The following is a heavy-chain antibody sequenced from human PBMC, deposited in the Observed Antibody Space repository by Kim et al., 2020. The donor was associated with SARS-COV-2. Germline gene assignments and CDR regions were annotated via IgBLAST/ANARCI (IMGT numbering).Heavy chain of an antibody. CDR1: GGSIGGYY. CDR3: ARHVDYYDSSGYYYAFDI. J-gene: IGHJ3*02. Sequence: SETLSLTCTVSGGSIGGYYWSWIRQSPGKGLEWIGYFYYIGTTKYNPSLKSRVSMSADTSRSQFSLNLSSVTAADTAVYFCARHVDYYDSSGYYYAFDIWGQGTMVTVSS. V-gene: IGHV4-59*08. CDR2: FYYIGTT. D-gene: IGHD3-22*01.